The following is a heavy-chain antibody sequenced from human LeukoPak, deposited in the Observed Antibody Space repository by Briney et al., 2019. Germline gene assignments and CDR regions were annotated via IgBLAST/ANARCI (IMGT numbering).Heavy chain of an antibody. CDR1: GYTFTSYY. CDR3: ARSEVLYFGEKPDWFDP. V-gene: IGHV1-46*01. D-gene: IGHD3-10*01. J-gene: IGHJ5*02. Sequence: ASVKVSCTASGYTFTSYYMHWVRQAPGQGLEWMGIINPSGGSTSYAQKFQGRVTMTTDTSTTTAYMELRSLRSDDTAVYYCARSEVLYFGEKPDWFDPWGQGTLVTVSS. CDR2: INPSGGST.